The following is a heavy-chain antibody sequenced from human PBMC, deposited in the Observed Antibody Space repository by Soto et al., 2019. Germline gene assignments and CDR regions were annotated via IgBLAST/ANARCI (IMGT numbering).Heavy chain of an antibody. J-gene: IGHJ4*02. CDR3: EVTTGY. V-gene: IGHV1-8*01. CDR1: GYTFTDYD. CDR2: MSPDNGNT. Sequence: QVQVVQSRAEVKKPGASVKVSCKTSGYTFTDYDINWVRQATGQGLEWMGWMSPDNGNTGYAQQFQGRVTMTRDTSISTDYMELSSLTTEDTAVYYCEVTTGYWGQGTLVTVSS. D-gene: IGHD2-21*02.